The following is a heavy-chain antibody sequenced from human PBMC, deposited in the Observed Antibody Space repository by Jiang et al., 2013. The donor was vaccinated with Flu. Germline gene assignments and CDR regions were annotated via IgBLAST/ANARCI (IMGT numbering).Heavy chain of an antibody. Sequence: EVKKPGASVKVSCKASEYTFTDYFAHWVRQAPGQGPEWMGWINPNSGGTHYAQKFQGRVTMTRDTSISTAYMELNSLRSDDTAVYYCARDSGSPGLFDYWGQGTLVTVSS. CDR2: INPNSGGT. CDR1: EYTFTDYF. CDR3: ARDSGSPGLFDY. V-gene: IGHV1-2*02. D-gene: IGHD1-26*01. J-gene: IGHJ4*02.